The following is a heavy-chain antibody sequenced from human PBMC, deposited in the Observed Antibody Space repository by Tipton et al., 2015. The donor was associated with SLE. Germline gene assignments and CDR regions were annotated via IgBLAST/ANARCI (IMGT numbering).Heavy chain of an antibody. D-gene: IGHD6-19*01. CDR1: GGSISSYY. Sequence: LSCTVSGGSISSYYWSWIRQPPGKGLEWIGYIYYSGSTNYNPSLKSRVTISVDTSKNQFSLKLSSVTAADTAVYYCARDLAQWLDWFDPWGRGTLVTVSS. CDR3: ARDLAQWLDWFDP. V-gene: IGHV4-59*01. J-gene: IGHJ5*02. CDR2: IYYSGST.